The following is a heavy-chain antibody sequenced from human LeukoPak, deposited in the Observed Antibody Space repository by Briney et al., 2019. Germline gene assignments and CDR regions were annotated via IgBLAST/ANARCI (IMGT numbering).Heavy chain of an antibody. CDR2: ISSSSSYI. D-gene: IGHD4-17*01. Sequence: GGSLRLSCAASGFTFSSYSMNWVRQAPGKGLEWVSSISSSSSYIYYADSVKGRFTISRDNAKNSLYLQMNSLRAEDTAVYYCARVGDYCDSHYFDYWGQGTLVTVSS. CDR3: ARVGDYCDSHYFDY. CDR1: GFTFSSYS. J-gene: IGHJ4*02. V-gene: IGHV3-21*01.